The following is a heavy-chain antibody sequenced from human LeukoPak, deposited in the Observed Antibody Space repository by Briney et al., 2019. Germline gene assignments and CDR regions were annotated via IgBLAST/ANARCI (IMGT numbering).Heavy chain of an antibody. CDR1: GYTFTGYY. D-gene: IGHD2-21*02. CDR2: INPNSGGT. Sequence: ASVKVSCKASGYTFTGYYMHWVRQAPGQGLGWMGWINPNSGGTNYAQKFQGRVTMTRDESTSTAYMELSSLRSEDTAVYYCARSTSDGDYWFDPWGQGTLVTVSS. J-gene: IGHJ5*02. V-gene: IGHV1-2*02. CDR3: ARSTSDGDYWFDP.